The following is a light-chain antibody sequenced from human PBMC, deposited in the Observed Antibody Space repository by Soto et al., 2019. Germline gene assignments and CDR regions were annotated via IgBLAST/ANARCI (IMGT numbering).Light chain of an antibody. Sequence: QSALTRPAYLTSSPGQSLSISCTGTSSDVGAYDYVSWYQQHPDKAPKLMIYEVSNRPSGVSNRFSGSKSVNTATLTISGLQAEDEADYYYSSYTSSSTRVFGTGTEVTVL. V-gene: IGLV2-14*03. CDR2: EVS. J-gene: IGLJ1*01. CDR3: SSYTSSSTRV. CDR1: SSDVGAYDY.